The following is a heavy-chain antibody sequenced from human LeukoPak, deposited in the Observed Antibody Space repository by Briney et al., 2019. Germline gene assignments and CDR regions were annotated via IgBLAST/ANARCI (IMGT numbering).Heavy chain of an antibody. CDR2: ISWNSGSI. D-gene: IGHD3-22*01. CDR1: GFTFDDYA. CDR3: AKGMGRYYYDSSGYYLDY. J-gene: IGHJ4*02. Sequence: PGRSLRLSCAASGFTFDDYAMHWVRQAPGKGLEWVSGISWNSGSIGYADSVKGRFTISRDNAKNSLYLQMNSLRAEDTALYYCAKGMGRYYYDSSGYYLDYWGQGTLVTVSS. V-gene: IGHV3-9*01.